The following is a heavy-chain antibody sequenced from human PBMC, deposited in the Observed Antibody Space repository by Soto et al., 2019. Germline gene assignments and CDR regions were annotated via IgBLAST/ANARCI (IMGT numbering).Heavy chain of an antibody. CDR3: ARGQGGYSYGGYYYYGMDV. CDR1: GGSFSGYY. D-gene: IGHD5-18*01. V-gene: IGHV4-34*01. CDR2: INHSGST. Sequence: QVQLQQWGAGLLKPSETLSLTCAVYGGSFSGYYWSWIRQPPGKGLEWIGEINHSGSTNYNPSLKSRVTISVDTSKNQFSLKLSSVTAADTAVYYCARGQGGYSYGGYYYYGMDVWGQGNTVTVSS. J-gene: IGHJ6*02.